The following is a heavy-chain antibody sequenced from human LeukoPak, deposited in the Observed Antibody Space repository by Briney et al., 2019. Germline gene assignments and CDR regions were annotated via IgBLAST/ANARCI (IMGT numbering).Heavy chain of an antibody. V-gene: IGHV3-15*01. CDR1: GFTFSDAW. CDR2: IKSKTDGGTT. J-gene: IGHJ4*02. Sequence: PGGSLRLSCAASGFTFSDAWVSWVRQAPGMGLEWVGRIKSKTDGGTTDYAAPVKGRFTISRDDSSGTPYLLMNSLKTEDTAVYYCSTSLRGSDCCLDYWGQGTLVAVSS. CDR3: STSLRGSDCCLDY. D-gene: IGHD2-21*02.